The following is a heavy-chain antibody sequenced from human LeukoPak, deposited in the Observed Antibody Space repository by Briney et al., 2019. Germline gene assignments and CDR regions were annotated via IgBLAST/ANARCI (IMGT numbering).Heavy chain of an antibody. CDR2: ISGSGGST. D-gene: IGHD2-2*01. Sequence: GGSLRLSCAASGFTFSSYAMSWVRQAPGKGLEWVSAISGSGGSTYYADSVKGRFTISRDNSKNTLYLQMNSLRAEDTAVYYCAKAYCSSTSCYREIDYWGQGTLVTVSS. J-gene: IGHJ4*02. CDR1: GFTFSSYA. V-gene: IGHV3-23*01. CDR3: AKAYCSSTSCYREIDY.